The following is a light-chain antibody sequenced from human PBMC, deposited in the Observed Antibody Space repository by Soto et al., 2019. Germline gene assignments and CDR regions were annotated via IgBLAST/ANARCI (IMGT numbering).Light chain of an antibody. CDR3: MQGTHRPIT. J-gene: IGKJ5*01. CDR2: KVS. CDR1: QSLVHIGGIAY. V-gene: IGKV2-30*02. Sequence: VVVTQSTLSLPVTLGQPASISCRSHQSLVHIGGIAYFSWFQQRRGPSPRRLIYKVSNRDSGVPAIFSGSGAGNYFALKISRVEAEDVGVYCCMQGTHRPITFGQGTRLEIK.